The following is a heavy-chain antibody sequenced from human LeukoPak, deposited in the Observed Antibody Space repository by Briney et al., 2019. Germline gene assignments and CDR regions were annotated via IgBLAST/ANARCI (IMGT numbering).Heavy chain of an antibody. CDR1: GFTFSAYA. V-gene: IGHV3-23*01. CDR2: ISAGGETT. J-gene: IGHJ6*03. D-gene: IGHD3-3*01. CDR3: AKGGTFLLEWFPGDGYYMDV. Sequence: GGSLRLSCVASGFTFSAYAMTWVRQAPGKGLEWVSAISAGGETTYYTDSLKGRFTISRDNSKSTVSLQMNSLGAEDTAIYFCAKGGTFLLEWFPGDGYYMDVWGKGTTVTVSS.